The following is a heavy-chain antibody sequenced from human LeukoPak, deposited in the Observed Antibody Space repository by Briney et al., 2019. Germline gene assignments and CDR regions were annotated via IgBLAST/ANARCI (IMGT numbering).Heavy chain of an antibody. V-gene: IGHV3-11*01. Sequence: GGSLRLSCAASGFTFSDYYMSWIRQAPGKGLEWVSYISSSGSTLYYADSVKGRFTISRDNAKNSLYLQMNSLRAEDTAVYYCARSSAERHCGGDCYLVDYWGQGTLVTVSS. CDR3: ARSSAERHCGGDCYLVDY. CDR2: ISSSGSTL. D-gene: IGHD2-21*02. J-gene: IGHJ4*02. CDR1: GFTFSDYY.